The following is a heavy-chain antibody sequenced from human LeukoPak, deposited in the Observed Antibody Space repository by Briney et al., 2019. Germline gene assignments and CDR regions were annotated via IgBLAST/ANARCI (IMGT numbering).Heavy chain of an antibody. D-gene: IGHD6-19*01. CDR2: ISSSSSYI. V-gene: IGHV3-21*01. CDR3: AGENSSGWNDSFAY. CDR1: GFTFSSYS. Sequence: PGGSLRLSCAASGFTFSSYSMNWVRQAPGKGLEWVSSISSSSSYIYYADSVKGRFTISRDNAKNSLYLQMNSLRAEDTAVYYCAGENSSGWNDSFAYWGQGTLVTVSS. J-gene: IGHJ4*02.